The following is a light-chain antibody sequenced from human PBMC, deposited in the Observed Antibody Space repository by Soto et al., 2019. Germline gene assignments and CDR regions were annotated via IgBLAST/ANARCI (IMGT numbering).Light chain of an antibody. Sequence: DSQVSHLPSTLPALVETRVPITSRASQSISRWLAWYQQKPGKAPKLLIYKASSLESGVPSRFSGTGSGTDFTLTISSLQPEDFATYYCQQLKSYPQTFGQGTKVDIK. J-gene: IGKJ1*01. V-gene: IGKV1-5*03. CDR1: QSISRW. CDR2: KAS. CDR3: QQLKSYPQT.